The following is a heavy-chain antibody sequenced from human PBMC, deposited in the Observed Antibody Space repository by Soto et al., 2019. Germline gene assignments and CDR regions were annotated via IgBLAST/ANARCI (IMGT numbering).Heavy chain of an antibody. CDR1: GFSLSTSGVG. Sequence: QITLKESGPTLVKPTQTLTLTCTFSGFSLSTSGVGVGWIRQPPGKALEWLALIYWDDDKRYSPSLKSRLTTPKDTSKTQVVLNMTDMHPVEPATYSFAPRRTYYDILTLDWLGNWFDPWGPGTLVTASS. J-gene: IGHJ5*02. D-gene: IGHD3-9*01. CDR2: IYWDDDK. V-gene: IGHV2-5*02. CDR3: APRRTYYDILTLDWLGNWFDP.